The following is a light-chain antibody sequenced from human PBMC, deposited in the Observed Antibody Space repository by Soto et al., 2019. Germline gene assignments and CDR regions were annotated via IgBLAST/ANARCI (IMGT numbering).Light chain of an antibody. CDR1: SSNLGSNN. V-gene: IGLV1-44*01. J-gene: IGLJ3*02. CDR3: ATWDDSLYGWV. Sequence: QSVLTQPPSASGTPGQRVTISCSGSSSNLGSNNVNWYQQLPGTAPKLLIYNYDQRPSGVPDRFSGSKSVTSASLTIGGLQSEDEADYYCATWDDSLYGWVFGGGTKLTV. CDR2: NYD.